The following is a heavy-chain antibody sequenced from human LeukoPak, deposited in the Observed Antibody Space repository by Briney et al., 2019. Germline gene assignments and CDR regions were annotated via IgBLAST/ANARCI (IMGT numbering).Heavy chain of an antibody. CDR1: GFTFSGSA. CDR2: IRSKANSYAT. V-gene: IGHV3-73*01. D-gene: IGHD7-27*01. CDR3: TRLLTGDPSYYYYGMDV. J-gene: IGHJ6*02. Sequence: GRSLRLSCAASGFTFSGSAMHWVRQASGKGLEWVGRIRSKANSYATAYAASVKGRFTISRDDSKNTAYLQMNSLKTEDTAVYYCTRLLTGDPSYYYYGMDVWGQGTTVTVSS.